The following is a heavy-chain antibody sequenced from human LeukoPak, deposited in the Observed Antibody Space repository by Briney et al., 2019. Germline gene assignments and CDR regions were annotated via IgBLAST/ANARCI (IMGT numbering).Heavy chain of an antibody. Sequence: PGGSLRLSCAASGFTFSSYSMNWVRRAPGRGLAWVANIKEDGSEKNYVDSVKGRFTISRDNAKNSLYLQMNSLRAEDTAVYYCARADIVVVPAAIPFDYWGQGTLVTVSS. CDR3: ARADIVVVPAAIPFDY. J-gene: IGHJ4*02. CDR2: IKEDGSEK. D-gene: IGHD2-2*01. V-gene: IGHV3-7*01. CDR1: GFTFSSYS.